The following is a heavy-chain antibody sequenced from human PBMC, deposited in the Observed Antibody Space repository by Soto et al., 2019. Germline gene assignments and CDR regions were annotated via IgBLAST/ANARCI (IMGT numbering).Heavy chain of an antibody. V-gene: IGHV4-59*01. CDR1: GGSISTYY. D-gene: IGHD3-3*01. CDR2: IYSSGST. CDR3: ARSNNFWSGTKQFDY. J-gene: IGHJ4*02. Sequence: PSETLSLTCTVSGGSISTYYWSWIRQPPGKGLEWIGEIYSSGSTKYSPSLKSRVTISGDTSKNQFSLKLSSVTAADTAVYYCARSNNFWSGTKQFDYWGQGTLVTVSS.